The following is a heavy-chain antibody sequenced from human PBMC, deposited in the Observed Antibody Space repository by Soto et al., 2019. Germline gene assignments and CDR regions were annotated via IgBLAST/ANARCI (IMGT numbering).Heavy chain of an antibody. CDR1: GGAFSGYY. CDR3: ARHGGIYGDYGFDY. CDR2: INHSGST. D-gene: IGHD4-17*01. J-gene: IGHJ4*02. Sequence: ASETLSLTCAVYGGAFSGYYWSWVRQPPGKGLEWIGEINHSGSTNYNPSLKSRVTISVDTSKNQFSLKLSSVTAADTAVYYCARHGGIYGDYGFDYWGQGTLVTVSS. V-gene: IGHV4-34*01.